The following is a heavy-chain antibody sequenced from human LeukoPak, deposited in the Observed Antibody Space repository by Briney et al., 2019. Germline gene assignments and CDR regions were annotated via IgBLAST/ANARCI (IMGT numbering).Heavy chain of an antibody. V-gene: IGHV4-34*01. CDR1: GGSFSGYY. J-gene: IGHJ4*02. D-gene: IGHD3-22*01. CDR2: INHSGST. CDR3: ARGDRTDTYYYDSSGSRPFDY. Sequence: SGTLSLTCAVYGGSFSGYYWSWIRQPPGKGLEWIGEINHSGSTNYNPSLKSRVTISVDTSKNQFSLKLSSVTAADTAVYYCARGDRTDTYYYDSSGSRPFDYWGQGTLVTVSS.